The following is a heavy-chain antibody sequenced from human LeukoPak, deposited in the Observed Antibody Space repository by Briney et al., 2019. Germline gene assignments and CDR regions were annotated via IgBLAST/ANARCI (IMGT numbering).Heavy chain of an antibody. Sequence: GGSLRLSCAASRFSFDDYGMSWVRQAPGKGLEWVANIKRDGSERYYVDSVKGRFTISRDNAKNSLYLQMNSLRAEDTAVYYCARVGGSYIIDYWGQGTLVTVSS. J-gene: IGHJ4*02. CDR2: IKRDGSER. D-gene: IGHD1-26*01. CDR1: RFSFDDYG. V-gene: IGHV3-7*01. CDR3: ARVGGSYIIDY.